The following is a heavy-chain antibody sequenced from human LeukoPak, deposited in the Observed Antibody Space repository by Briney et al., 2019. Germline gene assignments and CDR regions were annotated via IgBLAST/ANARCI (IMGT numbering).Heavy chain of an antibody. V-gene: IGHV3-33*06. CDR1: GFTFSSYG. CDR2: IWYDGSNK. D-gene: IGHD7-27*01. Sequence: PGGSLRLSCAASGFTFSSYGMHWVRQAPGKGLEWVAVIWYDGSNKYYADSVKGQFTISRDNPKNTLYLQMNSLRAEDTAVYYCAKDRKIGRLGIIDYWGQGTLVTVSS. CDR3: AKDRKIGRLGIIDY. J-gene: IGHJ4*02.